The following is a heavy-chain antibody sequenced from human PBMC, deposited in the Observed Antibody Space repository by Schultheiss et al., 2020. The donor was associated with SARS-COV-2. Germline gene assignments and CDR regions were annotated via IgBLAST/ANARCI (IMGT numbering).Heavy chain of an antibody. V-gene: IGHV3-21*01. CDR2: ISSSSYYI. J-gene: IGHJ6*02. Sequence: GGSLRLSCAASGFTFNNYNMNWVRQAPGKGLEWVSSISSSSYYIYYADSLKGRFTISRDNAKNSLYLQMNSLRGEDTAVYYCAKDGYCSGGSCYLPRYGMDVWGQGTTVTVSS. D-gene: IGHD2-15*01. CDR1: GFTFNNYN. CDR3: AKDGYCSGGSCYLPRYGMDV.